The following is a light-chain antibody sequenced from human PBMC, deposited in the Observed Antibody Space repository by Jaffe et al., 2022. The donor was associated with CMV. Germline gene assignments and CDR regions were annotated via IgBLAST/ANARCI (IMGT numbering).Light chain of an antibody. V-gene: IGKV1-5*03. CDR2: MAS. CDR3: QQYNDYPWT. CDR1: QDISNW. J-gene: IGKJ1*01. Sequence: DIQMTQSPSTLSASVGDRVTMTCRASQDISNWLAWYQQKPDKAPNLLMYMASGLESGVPSRFSGSGSGTEFTLTISGLQPDDFATYYCQQYNDYPWTFGQGTKVEIK.